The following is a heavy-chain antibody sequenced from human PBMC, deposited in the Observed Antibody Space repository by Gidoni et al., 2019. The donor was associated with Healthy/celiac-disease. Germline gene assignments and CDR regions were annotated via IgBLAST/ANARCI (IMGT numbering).Heavy chain of an antibody. CDR3: ARALGDYPPNPWGFDY. Sequence: EVQLVETGGGLIQPGGSLRLSCAASGFTVRSKYMSWVRQAPGKGLEWVSVIYSGGSTYYADSVKGRFTISRDNSKNTLYLQMNSLRAEDTAVYYCARALGDYPPNPWGFDYWGQGTLVTVSS. J-gene: IGHJ4*02. CDR2: IYSGGST. V-gene: IGHV3-53*02. CDR1: GFTVRSKY. D-gene: IGHD4-17*01.